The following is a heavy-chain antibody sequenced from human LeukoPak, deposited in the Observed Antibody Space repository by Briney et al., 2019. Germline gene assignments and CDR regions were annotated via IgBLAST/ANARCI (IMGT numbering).Heavy chain of an antibody. J-gene: IGHJ4*02. CDR3: ARDRRYCSSTSCYIDY. D-gene: IGHD2-2*01. V-gene: IGHV1-2*02. CDR2: INPNSGGT. CDR1: GYTFTGYY. Sequence: ASVKVSCKASGYTFTGYYMHWVRQAPGQGLEWMGWINPNSGGTNYAQKFQGRVTMTRDTSISTAYMELSRLRSDDTAVYYCARDRRYCSSTSCYIDYWGQGTLVTDSS.